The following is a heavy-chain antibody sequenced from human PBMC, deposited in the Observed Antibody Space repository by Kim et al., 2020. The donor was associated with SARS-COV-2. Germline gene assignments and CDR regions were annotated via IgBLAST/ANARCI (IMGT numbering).Heavy chain of an antibody. Sequence: GGSLRLSCAASGFTFSTSAMNWVRQAPGKGLEWVSGIVSGGVSTKYADSVKGRFTISRDNSKNTLYLQMNSLRVEDTAVYYCVKGIAASWGQGTLVTVSS. D-gene: IGHD6-13*01. CDR3: VKGIAAS. V-gene: IGHV3-23*01. CDR1: GFTFSTSA. CDR2: IVSGGVST. J-gene: IGHJ5*02.